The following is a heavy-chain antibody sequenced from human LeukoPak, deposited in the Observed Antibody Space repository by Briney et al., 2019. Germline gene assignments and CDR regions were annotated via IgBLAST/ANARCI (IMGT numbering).Heavy chain of an antibody. CDR3: ARDAGYSSSWDHAFDI. V-gene: IGHV4-59*01. CDR1: GGSFSSYY. Sequence: SETLSLTCTLSGGSFSSYYWSWIRQPPGGGLEGLGYIYYSGTTIYNTSLKSRVTISVATSKTQSSLKLSSVTAADTAVYYCARDAGYSSSWDHAFDIWGQGTMVTVSS. D-gene: IGHD6-13*01. CDR2: IYYSGTT. J-gene: IGHJ3*02.